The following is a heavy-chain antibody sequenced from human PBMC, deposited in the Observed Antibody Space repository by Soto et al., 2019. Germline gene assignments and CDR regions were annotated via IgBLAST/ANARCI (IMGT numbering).Heavy chain of an antibody. V-gene: IGHV3-74*01. CDR2: INSDGSST. CDR3: ASSRLKYNWFDP. CDR1: GFTFSSYW. D-gene: IGHD6-13*01. Sequence: GGSLRLSCAASGFTFSSYWMHWVRQAPGKGLVWVSRINSDGSSTSYADSVKGRFTISRDNAKNTLYLQMNSLRAEDTAVYYCASSRLKYNWFDPWGQGTLVTVSS. J-gene: IGHJ5*02.